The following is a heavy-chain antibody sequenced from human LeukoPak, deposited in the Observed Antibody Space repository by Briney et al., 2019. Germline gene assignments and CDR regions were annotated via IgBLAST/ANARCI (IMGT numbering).Heavy chain of an antibody. Sequence: GASVKVSCKASGYTFTGYYMHWVRQAPGQGLEWMGWINPNSGGTNYAQKFQGRVTMTRDTSISTAYMELSRLRSDDTAVYYCARESLLTNYYNRNDGFDIWGQGTMVTVSS. CDR1: GYTFTGYY. J-gene: IGHJ3*02. CDR2: INPNSGGT. D-gene: IGHD3-9*01. V-gene: IGHV1-2*02. CDR3: ARESLLTNYYNRNDGFDI.